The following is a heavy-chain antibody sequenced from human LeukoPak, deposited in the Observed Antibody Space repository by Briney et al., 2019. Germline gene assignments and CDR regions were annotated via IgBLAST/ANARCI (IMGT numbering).Heavy chain of an antibody. CDR3: SLSGSQRPLYYFDY. V-gene: IGHV7-4-1*02. CDR2: INTNTGNP. J-gene: IGHJ4*02. D-gene: IGHD1-26*01. Sequence: GASVKVSCKASGYTFTSYAMNWVRQAPGQGLEWMGWINTNTGNPTYAQGFTGRFVFSLDTSVSTAYLQISSLKAEDTAVYYCSLSGSQRPLYYFDYWGQGTLVTVSS. CDR1: GYTFTSYA.